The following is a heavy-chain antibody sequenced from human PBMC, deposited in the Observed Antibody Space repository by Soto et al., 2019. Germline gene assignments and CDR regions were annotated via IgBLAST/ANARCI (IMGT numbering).Heavy chain of an antibody. V-gene: IGHV4-34*01. D-gene: IGHD3-10*01. CDR3: ARGGSGSTPYSHFSAY. J-gene: IGHJ4*02. CDR2: INHSGST. Sequence: PSETLSLTCAVYGGSFSGYYWSWIRQPPGKGLELIGEINHSGSTNYNPSLKSRVTISVDTSKNQFSLKLSSVTAADTAVYYCARGGSGSTPYSHFSAYWGQGTLVTVSS. CDR1: GGSFSGYY.